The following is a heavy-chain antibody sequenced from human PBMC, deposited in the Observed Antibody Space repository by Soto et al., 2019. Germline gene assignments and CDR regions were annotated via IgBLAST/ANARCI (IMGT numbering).Heavy chain of an antibody. J-gene: IGHJ5*02. Sequence: QVQLVQSGAELKKPGSSVKVSCKAFGGNFTNYGISWVRQAPGPGLEWMGGIIPLFGTTNYAQKFRGRVTVTADESTSTVYMELKILRSEDTAIYDCARAHVTSWYNWFDPWGQGTLVTVSS. D-gene: IGHD4-17*01. CDR2: IIPLFGTT. V-gene: IGHV1-69*01. CDR3: ARAHVTSWYNWFDP. CDR1: GGNFTNYG.